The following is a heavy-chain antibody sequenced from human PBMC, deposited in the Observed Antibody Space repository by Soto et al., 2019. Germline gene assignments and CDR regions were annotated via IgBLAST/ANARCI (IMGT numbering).Heavy chain of an antibody. V-gene: IGHV4-39*01. CDR1: GASIDRSNYY. CDR3: ARHFVAVVIKGWGY. Sequence: QLQLQESGPGLVKPSETLSLTCTVSGASIDRSNYYWDWIRQPPGKGLEWIGTTYYNGNAYYNPSLKSRFTMSVDTSKNQFSLKLISVTAADTAVYYCARHFVAVVIKGWGYWGQGTLVTVSS. D-gene: IGHD3-22*01. J-gene: IGHJ4*02. CDR2: TYYNGNA.